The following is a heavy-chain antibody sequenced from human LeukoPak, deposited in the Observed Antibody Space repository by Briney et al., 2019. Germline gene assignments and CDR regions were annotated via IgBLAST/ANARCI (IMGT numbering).Heavy chain of an antibody. CDR1: GGSISSYY. Sequence: SETLSLTCTVSGGSISSYYWSWIRQPPGKGLEWIGYIYYSGSTNYNPSLKSRVTISVDASKNQFSLKLSSVTAADTAVYYCARGGWQLVPFDYWGQGTLATVSS. J-gene: IGHJ4*02. V-gene: IGHV4-59*01. D-gene: IGHD6-6*01. CDR3: ARGGWQLVPFDY. CDR2: IYYSGST.